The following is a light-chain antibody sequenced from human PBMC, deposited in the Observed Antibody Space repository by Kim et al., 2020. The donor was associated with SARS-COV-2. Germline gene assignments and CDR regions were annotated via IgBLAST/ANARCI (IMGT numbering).Light chain of an antibody. CDR1: QSLSTSY. V-gene: IGKV3-11*01. J-gene: IGKJ4*01. CDR2: DAS. CDR3: QQRSNWPPLT. Sequence: PGERATLSCRASQSLSTSYLAWYQQKPGQAPRLLIYDASNRATGIPARFSGSGSGTDFTLTISSLEPEDFAVYYCQQRSNWPPLTFGGGTKVDIK.